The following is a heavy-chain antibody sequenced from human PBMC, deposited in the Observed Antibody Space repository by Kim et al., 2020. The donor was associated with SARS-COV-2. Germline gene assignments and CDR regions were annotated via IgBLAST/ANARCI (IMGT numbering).Heavy chain of an antibody. J-gene: IGHJ6*02. D-gene: IGHD6-19*01. V-gene: IGHV3-30*02. Sequence: RFTNSRDNAKNTLYLQMNSLRVEDTAVYYCAKDLSGYSSGWTYYYYGMDVWGQGTTVTVSS. CDR3: AKDLSGYSSGWTYYYYGMDV.